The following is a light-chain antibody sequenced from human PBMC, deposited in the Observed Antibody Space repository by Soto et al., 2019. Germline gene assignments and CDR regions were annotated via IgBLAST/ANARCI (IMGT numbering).Light chain of an antibody. CDR3: QQYNSYSSVA. CDR2: KAS. V-gene: IGKV1-5*03. CDR1: QSISSW. Sequence: DIKMTQSPSTLSASVGDRVTITCRASQSISSWLAWYQQKPGKAPKLLIYKASSLESGVPSRFSGSGSGTEFTLTISGLQPDDFATYYCQQYNSYSSVAFGQGTKV. J-gene: IGKJ1*01.